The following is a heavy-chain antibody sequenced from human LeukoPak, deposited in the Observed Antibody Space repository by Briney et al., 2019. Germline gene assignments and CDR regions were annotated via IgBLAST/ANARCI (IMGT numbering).Heavy chain of an antibody. V-gene: IGHV3-33*06. CDR2: IWYDGSNK. CDR3: AKGSRITMIVVVTLVPFFFDY. D-gene: IGHD3-22*01. Sequence: GGTLRLSCAASGFTFSSYGMHWVRQAPGKGLEWVAVIWYDGSNKYYADSVKGRFTISRDNSKNTLYLQMNSLRAEDTAVYYCAKGSRITMIVVVTLVPFFFDYWGQGTLVTVSS. J-gene: IGHJ4*02. CDR1: GFTFSSYG.